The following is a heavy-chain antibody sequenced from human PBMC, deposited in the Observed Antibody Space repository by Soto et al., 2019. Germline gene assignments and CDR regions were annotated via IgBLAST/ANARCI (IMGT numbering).Heavy chain of an antibody. CDR2: IGTSSSTI. D-gene: IGHD1-1*01. J-gene: IGHJ4*02. Sequence: EVPLVESGGGLVQPGGSLRLSCAASGFTFSSYSMNWVRQAPGKGLEWVSCIGTSSSTIYYADSVKGRFTISRDNAKNSLYLQMNSLRDEDTAVYYCARVSRWDDNNCDWGQGTRVTVSS. CDR3: ARVSRWDDNNCD. V-gene: IGHV3-48*02. CDR1: GFTFSSYS.